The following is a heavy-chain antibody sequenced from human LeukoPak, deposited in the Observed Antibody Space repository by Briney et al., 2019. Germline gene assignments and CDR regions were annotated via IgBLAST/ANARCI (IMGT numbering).Heavy chain of an antibody. CDR2: IYHSGST. CDR3: ARHGLGDDFWSGYYTGKGYNWFDP. Sequence: SETLSLTCAVSGYSISSGYYWGRIRQPPGKGLEWIGSIYHSGSTYYNPSLKSRVTISVDTSKNQFSLKLSSVTAADTAVYYCARHGLGDDFWSGYYTGKGYNWFDPWGQGTLVTVSS. CDR1: GYSISSGYY. D-gene: IGHD3-3*01. V-gene: IGHV4-38-2*01. J-gene: IGHJ5*02.